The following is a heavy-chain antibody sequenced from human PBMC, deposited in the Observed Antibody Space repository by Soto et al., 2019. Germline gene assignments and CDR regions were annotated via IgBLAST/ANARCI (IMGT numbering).Heavy chain of an antibody. CDR1: GFTFSGYG. V-gene: IGHV3-30*18. D-gene: IGHD4-17*01. Sequence: PGGSLRLSCAASGFTFSGYGMHWVRQAPGKGLEWVAIISYDGSNKYYADSVKGRFTISRDNSKNTLYLQMNSLRAEDTAVYYCAKHPIAKVTHYYYYYMDVWGKGTTVTVSS. J-gene: IGHJ6*03. CDR2: ISYDGSNK. CDR3: AKHPIAKVTHYYYYYMDV.